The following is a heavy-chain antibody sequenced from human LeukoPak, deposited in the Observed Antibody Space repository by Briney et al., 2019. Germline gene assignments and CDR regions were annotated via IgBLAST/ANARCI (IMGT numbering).Heavy chain of an antibody. Sequence: GGSLRLFCAASGFTFSDYYMSWIRQAPGKGLEWVSYISSSGSTIYYAVSMKGRFPISRDNAKNSLYLQMNSLRAEDTAVYYCARDLDSSAAFDIWGQGTMVTVSS. CDR2: ISSSGSTI. D-gene: IGHD3/OR15-3a*01. J-gene: IGHJ3*02. V-gene: IGHV3-11*01. CDR1: GFTFSDYY. CDR3: ARDLDSSAAFDI.